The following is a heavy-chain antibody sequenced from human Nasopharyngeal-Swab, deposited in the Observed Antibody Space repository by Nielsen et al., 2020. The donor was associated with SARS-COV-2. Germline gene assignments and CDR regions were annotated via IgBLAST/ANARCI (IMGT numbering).Heavy chain of an antibody. J-gene: IGHJ4*02. CDR2: VHYSGST. D-gene: IGHD1-14*01. V-gene: IGHV4-59*01. Sequence: SETLSLTCTVSGGSTSSYYWSWIRQPPGKGLEWIGYVHYSGSTNYNPSLKSRATISVDTSKNQFSLKLSSVTAADTAVYYCARCVDSPSDRRFDYWGQGTLVTVSS. CDR3: ARCVDSPSDRRFDY. CDR1: GGSTSSYY.